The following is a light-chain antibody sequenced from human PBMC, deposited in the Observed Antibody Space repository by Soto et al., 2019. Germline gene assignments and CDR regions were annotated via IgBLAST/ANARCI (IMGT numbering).Light chain of an antibody. V-gene: IGKV1-39*01. J-gene: IGKJ1*01. Sequence: DIQMTQSPSSLSGSIGDRVTITCRASQAISSCLDWYRQKPGKAPELLIYKASTLQTGVPSSFSGRGSETDFTLTISSLHSDDLATYFCQQSHSSSYAFGQGTKVELK. CDR1: QAISSC. CDR2: KAS. CDR3: QQSHSSSYA.